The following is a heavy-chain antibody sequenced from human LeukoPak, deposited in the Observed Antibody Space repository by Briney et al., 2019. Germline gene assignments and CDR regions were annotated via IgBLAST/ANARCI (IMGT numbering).Heavy chain of an antibody. D-gene: IGHD6-19*01. CDR3: ARVSSGWDYDYFDY. V-gene: IGHV3-64*01. Sequence: GGSLRLSCAASGFTFSSYAMHWVRQAPGKGLEYVSAISRNGGNTYYANSVKGRFTISRDNSKNTLYLQTGSLRAEDMAVYYCARVSSGWDYDYFDYWGQGTLVTVSS. CDR1: GFTFSSYA. CDR2: ISRNGGNT. J-gene: IGHJ4*02.